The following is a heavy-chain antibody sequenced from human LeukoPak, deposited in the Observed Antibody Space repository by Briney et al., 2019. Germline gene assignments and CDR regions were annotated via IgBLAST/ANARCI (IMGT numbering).Heavy chain of an antibody. Sequence: GGSLRLSCAASGFTFDDYGMSWVRQAPGKGLEWVANIKQDGSEKYYVDSVKGRFTISRDNAKNSLYLQMNSLRAEDTAVYYCARAGPGYSSGWYDAFDIWGQGTMVTVSS. CDR3: ARAGPGYSSGWYDAFDI. CDR2: IKQDGSEK. J-gene: IGHJ3*02. CDR1: GFTFDDYG. D-gene: IGHD6-19*01. V-gene: IGHV3-7*01.